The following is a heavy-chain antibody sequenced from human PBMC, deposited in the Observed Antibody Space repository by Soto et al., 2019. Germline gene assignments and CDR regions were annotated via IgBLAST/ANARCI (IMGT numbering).Heavy chain of an antibody. D-gene: IGHD2-2*01. V-gene: IGHV1-3*01. CDR2: INAGNGNT. CDR1: GYTFTSYA. CDR3: ARDADDIVVVPAAAQSYGMDV. Sequence: QVQLVQSGAEVKKPGASVKVSCKASGYTFTSYAMHWVRQAPGQRLEWMGWINAGNGNTKYSQKFQGRVTITRDTSASTAYMELSSLRSEDTAVYYCARDADDIVVVPAAAQSYGMDVWGQGTTVTVSS. J-gene: IGHJ6*02.